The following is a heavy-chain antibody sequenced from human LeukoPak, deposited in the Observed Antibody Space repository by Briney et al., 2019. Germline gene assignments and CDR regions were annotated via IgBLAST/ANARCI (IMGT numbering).Heavy chain of an antibody. CDR3: AREGWYYYDSSGENAFDI. J-gene: IGHJ3*02. CDR1: GGSISSYY. V-gene: IGHV4-59*01. CDR2: IYYSGST. D-gene: IGHD3-22*01. Sequence: SETLSLTCTVSGGSISSYYWSWIRQPPGKGLEGIGYIYYSGSTNYNPSLKSRVTISVDTSKNQFSLKLSSVTAADTAVYYCAREGWYYYDSSGENAFDIWGQGTMVTVSS.